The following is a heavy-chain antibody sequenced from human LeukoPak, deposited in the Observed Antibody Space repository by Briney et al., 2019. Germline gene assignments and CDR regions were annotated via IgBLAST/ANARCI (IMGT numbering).Heavy chain of an antibody. Sequence: ASVKVSCKASGYTFTGYYMHWVRQAPGQGLEWMGWINPNSGGTNYAQKFQGRVTMTRDTSISTAYMELSRLRSDDTAVYYCARGRGANSGYDSWVDYWGQGTLVTVSS. V-gene: IGHV1-2*02. CDR3: ARGRGANSGYDSWVDY. D-gene: IGHD5-12*01. CDR1: GYTFTGYY. J-gene: IGHJ4*02. CDR2: INPNSGGT.